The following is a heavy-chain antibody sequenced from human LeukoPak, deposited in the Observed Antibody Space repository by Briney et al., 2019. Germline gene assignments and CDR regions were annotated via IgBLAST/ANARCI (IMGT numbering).Heavy chain of an antibody. Sequence: SETLSLTCTVPGGSISNFYWDWIRQLADKGLEWIGRIYSSGSTNYNPSLKSRVTMSVDTSKNQFSLKLTSMTAADTAIYYCARGRYFDYWGQGTQVTVSS. CDR1: GGSISNFY. CDR2: IYSSGST. V-gene: IGHV4-4*07. J-gene: IGHJ4*02. CDR3: ARGRYFDY.